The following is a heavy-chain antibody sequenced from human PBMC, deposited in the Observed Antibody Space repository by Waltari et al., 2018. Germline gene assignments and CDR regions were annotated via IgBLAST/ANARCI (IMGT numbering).Heavy chain of an antibody. D-gene: IGHD2-15*01. J-gene: IGHJ6*03. CDR1: GGSISSHY. V-gene: IGHV4-4*07. CDR3: AREVRVAKKPSYYMDV. CDR2: MYSSGSI. Sequence: QVQVQESGPGLVKPSETLSLTCTVSGGSISSHYWSWIRQPAGRGLEWIGRMYSSGSINYNPSLKSRVTMSLDTSTNQFSLQLTSVTAADTAVYYCAREVRVAKKPSYYMDVWGEGTTVTISS.